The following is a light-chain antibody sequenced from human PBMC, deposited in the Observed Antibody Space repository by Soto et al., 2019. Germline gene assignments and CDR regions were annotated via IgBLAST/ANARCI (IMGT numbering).Light chain of an antibody. CDR1: SRDVGGYNF. Sequence: QSALTQPAAVSGSPGQSITISCTGTSRDVGGYNFVSWYQQHPGKAPKLLVYEVTKRPSEISIRFSGSKSGNTASLAISGLQAEDEADYYCCSDAGSGVYVFGTGTKVTDL. CDR3: CSDAGSGVYV. J-gene: IGLJ1*01. V-gene: IGLV2-23*02. CDR2: EVT.